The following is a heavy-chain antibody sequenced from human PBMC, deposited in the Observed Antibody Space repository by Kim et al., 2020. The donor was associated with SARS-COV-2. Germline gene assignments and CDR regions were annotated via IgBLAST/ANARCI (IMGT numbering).Heavy chain of an antibody. D-gene: IGHD6-13*01. CDR3: AKVYAAAGHFDY. J-gene: IGHJ4*02. V-gene: IGHV3-23*01. Sequence: SPDAVGGRFTISRDNSKNTLFLQRGSLRAGDTAVYYCAKVYAAAGHFDYWGQGTLVTVSS.